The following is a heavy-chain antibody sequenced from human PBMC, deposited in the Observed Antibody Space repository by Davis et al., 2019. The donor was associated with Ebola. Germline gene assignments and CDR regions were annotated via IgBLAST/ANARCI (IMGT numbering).Heavy chain of an antibody. CDR3: TTWLVNHFDH. CDR2: ISDGGTNT. CDR1: GFTFISFT. V-gene: IGHV3-23*01. D-gene: IGHD6-19*01. Sequence: PGGSLRLSCAASGFTFISFTMNWVRQAPGKGLEWVSTISDGGTNTHYADSVKGRFTISRDDSKNTVYLQMNTLRAEDTAVYYCTTWLVNHFDHWGQGTLVTVSS. J-gene: IGHJ4*02.